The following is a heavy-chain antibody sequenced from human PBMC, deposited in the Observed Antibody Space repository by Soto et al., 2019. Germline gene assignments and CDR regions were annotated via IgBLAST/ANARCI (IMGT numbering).Heavy chain of an antibody. CDR2: IYPGDSDT. D-gene: IGHD3-16*01. CDR1: GYSFTSYW. CDR3: ASHLRAWAVQSGGYYLYCMGV. J-gene: IGHJ6*02. V-gene: IGHV5-51*01. Sequence: GESLKISCKGSGYSFTSYWIGWVRQMPGKGLEWMGIIYPGDSDTRYSPSFQGQVTISADKSISTAFLQWSSLKASDTAMYYCASHLRAWAVQSGGYYLYCMGVGCPETMVTISS.